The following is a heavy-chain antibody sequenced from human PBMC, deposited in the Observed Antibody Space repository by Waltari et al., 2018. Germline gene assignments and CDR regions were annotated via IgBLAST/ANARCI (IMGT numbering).Heavy chain of an antibody. CDR2: INHSGST. D-gene: IGHD1-20*01. V-gene: IGHV4-34*01. Sequence: PSETLSLTCAVYGGSFSGYYWSWIRQPPGKGLEWIGEINHSGSTNYNPSLKSRVTISVDTSKNQFSLKLSSVTAADTAVYYCAKSPYNWNLYYFDYWGQGTLVTVSS. CDR1: GGSFSGYY. J-gene: IGHJ4*02. CDR3: AKSPYNWNLYYFDY.